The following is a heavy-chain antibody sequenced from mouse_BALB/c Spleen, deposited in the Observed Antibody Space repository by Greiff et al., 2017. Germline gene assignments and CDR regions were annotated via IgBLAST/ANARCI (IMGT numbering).Heavy chain of an antibody. D-gene: IGHD2-14*01. CDR2: INPSTGYT. Sequence: QVQLQQSGADLAKPGASVKMSCKASGYTFTSYWMHWVNQRPGQGLEWIGYINPSTGYTEYNQKFKDKATLTADKTSSTAYMQLSSLTSEDSAVYYCARTVYYRYDSYAMDYWGQGTSVTVSS. CDR1: GYTFTSYW. J-gene: IGHJ4*01. CDR3: ARTVYYRYDSYAMDY. V-gene: IGHV1-7*01.